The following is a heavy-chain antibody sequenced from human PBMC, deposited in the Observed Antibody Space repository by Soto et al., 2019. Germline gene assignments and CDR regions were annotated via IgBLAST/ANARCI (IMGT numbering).Heavy chain of an antibody. CDR2: ISGSGDRT. J-gene: IGHJ4*02. CDR1: GFTFSSYA. D-gene: IGHD3-16*01. Sequence: EVQLLESGGGLVQPGGSLRLSCSSSGFTFSSYAMSWVRQAPEKGLEWVSAISGSGDRTYYADSVKGRFTISRDNSKNTLYLQMNSLRAEDTALYYGAKEPSRGSHADYWGQGTLVTVSS. CDR3: AKEPSRGSHADY. V-gene: IGHV3-23*01.